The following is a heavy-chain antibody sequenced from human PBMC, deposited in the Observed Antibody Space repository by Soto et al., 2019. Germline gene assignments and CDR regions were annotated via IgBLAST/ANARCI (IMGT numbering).Heavy chain of an antibody. Sequence: GASVKVSCKVSGYSLTELAIHWVRQAPGKGLEWMGCFNAEDGYTNYAQKFQGRVTITGDASTNTAYMELSSLRSEDTALYYCATGSGVYYRVYLDQWGQGALVTVSS. V-gene: IGHV1-24*01. D-gene: IGHD2-8*01. CDR1: GYSLTELA. CDR3: ATGSGVYYRVYLDQ. J-gene: IGHJ4*02. CDR2: FNAEDGYT.